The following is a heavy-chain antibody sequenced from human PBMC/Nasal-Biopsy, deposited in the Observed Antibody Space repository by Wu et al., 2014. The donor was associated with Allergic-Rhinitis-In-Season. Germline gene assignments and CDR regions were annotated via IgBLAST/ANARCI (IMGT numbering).Heavy chain of an antibody. D-gene: IGHD3-3*01. Sequence: LRLSCKGSGFTFSSFLMNWVRQAPGKGLEWVSSISGSSDSKFYAGSVEGRFTITRDNTNNSFFLHMNSLRADDTAVYYCARASPWSGAYNSWGQGTLVTVSS. CDR1: GFTFSSFL. V-gene: IGHV3-21*01. CDR3: ARASPWSGAYNS. CDR2: ISGSSDSK. J-gene: IGHJ4*02.